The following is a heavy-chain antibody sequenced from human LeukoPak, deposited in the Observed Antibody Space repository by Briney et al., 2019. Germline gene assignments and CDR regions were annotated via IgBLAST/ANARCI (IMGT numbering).Heavy chain of an antibody. CDR2: IWYDGSNK. Sequence: GGSLRLSCAASGFTFSSYGMHWVRQAPGKGLEWVAVIWYDGSNKYYADSVKGRFTISRDNSKNTLYLQMNSLRAEDTAVYYCARAASPGETYRELDYWGQATLVTVSS. CDR3: ARAASPGETYRELDY. CDR1: GFTFSSYG. D-gene: IGHD3-16*01. V-gene: IGHV3-33*01. J-gene: IGHJ4*02.